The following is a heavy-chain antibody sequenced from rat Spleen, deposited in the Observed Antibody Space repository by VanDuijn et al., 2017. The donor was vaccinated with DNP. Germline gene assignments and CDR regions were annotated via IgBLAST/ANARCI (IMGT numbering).Heavy chain of an antibody. V-gene: IGHV5-31*01. CDR2: ISASGGST. J-gene: IGHJ2*01. Sequence: EVQLVESGGDLVQPGRSLKLSCVASGFTFNNYWMIWIRQAPKKGLEWVASISASGGSTSYRDSVKGRFTISRDNAKSILYLQMDSLRSEDTATYYCTTDFERGYWGQGVMVTVSS. CDR1: GFTFNNYW. CDR3: TTDFERGY. D-gene: IGHD1-11*01.